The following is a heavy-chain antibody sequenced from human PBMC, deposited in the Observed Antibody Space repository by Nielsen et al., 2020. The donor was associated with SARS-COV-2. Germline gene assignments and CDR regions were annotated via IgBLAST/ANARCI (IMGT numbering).Heavy chain of an antibody. CDR2: IYYSGST. CDR3: ARFASAGTSFDY. CDR1: GGSISSGGYY. J-gene: IGHJ4*02. D-gene: IGHD1-1*01. Sequence: SETLSLTCTVSGGSISSGGYYWSWIRQHPGKGLEWIGYIYYSGSTYYNPSLKSRVTISVDTSKNQFSLKLSSVTAADTAVHYCARFASAGTSFDYWGQGTLVTVSS. V-gene: IGHV4-31*03.